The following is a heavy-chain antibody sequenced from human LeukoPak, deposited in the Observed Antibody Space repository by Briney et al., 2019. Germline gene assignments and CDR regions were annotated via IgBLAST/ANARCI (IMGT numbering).Heavy chain of an antibody. CDR2: INPNSGGT. Sequence: ASVKVSCKASGYTFTGYYMHWVRQAPGQGLEWMGWINPNSGGTNYAQKFQGRVTMTRDTSISTAYMELSRLRSDDTAVYYCASTGAKAVAGHAADYWGRGTLVTVSS. CDR3: ASTGAKAVAGHAADY. CDR1: GYTFTGYY. D-gene: IGHD6-19*01. V-gene: IGHV1-2*02. J-gene: IGHJ4*02.